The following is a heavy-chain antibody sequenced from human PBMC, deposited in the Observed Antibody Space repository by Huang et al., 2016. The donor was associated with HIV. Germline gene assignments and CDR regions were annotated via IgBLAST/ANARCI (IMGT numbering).Heavy chain of an antibody. D-gene: IGHD3-16*01. CDR1: GGTFSTYA. CDR3: TRAANYGRLGGVAFY. J-gene: IGHJ4*02. V-gene: IGHV1-69*13. Sequence: QVQLVQSGAEVKKPGSSVKVSCKASGGTFSTYAISWVRQAPGQGLEWMGGIIPIFGSANYGKKFQGRVTMTADESTSTAYMELSSLDSEDTALYYCTRAANYGRLGGVAFYWGQGTLLTVSS. CDR2: IIPIFGSA.